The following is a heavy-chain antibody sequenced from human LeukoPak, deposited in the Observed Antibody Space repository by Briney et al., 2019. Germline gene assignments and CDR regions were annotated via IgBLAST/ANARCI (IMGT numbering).Heavy chain of an antibody. J-gene: IGHJ4*02. CDR2: ISGSGGNT. V-gene: IGHV3-23*01. Sequence: PGGSLRLSCAASGFTFSTSAMNWVRQAPGKGLEWLSGISGSGGNTFYADSVKGRFTISRDNSKNTLFVQMNSLRAEDTAVYYCASATVRRLIDYWGQGTLVTVSS. CDR1: GFTFSTSA. D-gene: IGHD3-10*01. CDR3: ASATVRRLIDY.